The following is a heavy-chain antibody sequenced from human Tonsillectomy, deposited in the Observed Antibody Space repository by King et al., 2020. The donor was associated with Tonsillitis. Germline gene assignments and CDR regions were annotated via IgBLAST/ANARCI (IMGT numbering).Heavy chain of an antibody. CDR2: IYYTGST. J-gene: IGHJ5*02. D-gene: IGHD3-16*01. CDR3: ARASFGISRAYFARFNP. CDR1: GGSIIGPHYS. Sequence: QLQESGPGLVKPSQTVSLTCTVSGGSIIGPHYSWSWIRQAPGKGLEWIGYIYYTGSTFYNPSLKSRVTVSVDTSNNQFSLTMNSVTAADTAVYYCARASFGISRAYFARFNPRGQGTLVTVSS. V-gene: IGHV4-30-4*07.